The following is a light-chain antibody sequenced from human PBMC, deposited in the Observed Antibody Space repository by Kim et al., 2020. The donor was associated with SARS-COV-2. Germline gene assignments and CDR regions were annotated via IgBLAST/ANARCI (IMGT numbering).Light chain of an antibody. CDR1: QSISNY. CDR2: NAS. J-gene: IGKJ1*01. Sequence: EIVMTQSPVTLSLPPGERATLSCRASQSISNYLAWYQQRPGQAPRLLIYNASNRATDIPARFSGSGSGTDFTLTISSLEPEDFAVYYCQQRSDWWTFGQGTKVDIK. V-gene: IGKV3-11*01. CDR3: QQRSDWWT.